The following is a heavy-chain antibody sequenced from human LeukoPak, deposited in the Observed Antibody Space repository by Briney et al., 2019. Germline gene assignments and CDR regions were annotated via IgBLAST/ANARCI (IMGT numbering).Heavy chain of an antibody. CDR3: AKAGNFGVVITNYFDY. CDR1: GFTFSSYG. CDR2: IWYDGSNK. Sequence: GRSLRLSCAASGFTFSSYGMHWVRQAPGKGLEWVAVIWYDGSNKYHADSVKGRFTISRDNSKNTLYLQMNSLRAEDTAVYYCAKAGNFGVVITNYFDYWGQGTLVTVSS. J-gene: IGHJ4*02. V-gene: IGHV3-33*06. D-gene: IGHD3-3*01.